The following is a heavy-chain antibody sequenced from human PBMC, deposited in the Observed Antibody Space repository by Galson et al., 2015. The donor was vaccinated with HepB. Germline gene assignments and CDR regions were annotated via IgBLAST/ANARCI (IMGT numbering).Heavy chain of an antibody. CDR3: ARVEGGRGAAGTPADAFDI. Sequence: TLSLTCTVSGGSISSGGYYWSWVRQHPGKGLEWIGYIYYSGSTYYNPSLKSRVTISVDTSKNQFSLKLSSVTAADTAVYYCARVEGGRGAAGTPADAFDIWGQGTMVTVSS. CDR1: GGSISSGGYY. V-gene: IGHV4-31*03. CDR2: IYYSGST. D-gene: IGHD6-13*01. J-gene: IGHJ3*02.